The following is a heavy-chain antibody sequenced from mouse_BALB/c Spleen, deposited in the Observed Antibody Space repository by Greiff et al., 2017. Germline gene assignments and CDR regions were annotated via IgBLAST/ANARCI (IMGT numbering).Heavy chain of an antibody. D-gene: IGHD2-2*01. V-gene: IGHV5-17*02. CDR3: AREDGYGYAMDY. CDR2: ISSGSGTI. J-gene: IGHJ4*01. Sequence: EVKLVESGGGLVQPGGSRKLSCAASGFTFSSFGMHWVRQAPEKGLEWVAYISSGSGTIYYADTVKGRFTISRDNPKNTLFLQMTSLRSEDTAMYYCAREDGYGYAMDYWGQGTSVTVSS. CDR1: GFTFSSFG.